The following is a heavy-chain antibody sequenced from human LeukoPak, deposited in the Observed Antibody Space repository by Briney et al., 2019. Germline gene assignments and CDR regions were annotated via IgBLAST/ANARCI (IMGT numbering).Heavy chain of an antibody. CDR3: ARDDLLGSGPYGWFDP. J-gene: IGHJ5*02. CDR1: GYTFTGYY. V-gene: IGHV1-46*01. CDR2: INPSGGST. Sequence: ASVKVSCKASGYTFTGYYMHWVRQAPGQGLEWMGIINPSGGSTSYAQKFQGRVTMTRDMSTSTVYMELSSLRSEDTAVYYCARDDLLGSGPYGWFDPWGQGTLVTVSS. D-gene: IGHD3-10*01.